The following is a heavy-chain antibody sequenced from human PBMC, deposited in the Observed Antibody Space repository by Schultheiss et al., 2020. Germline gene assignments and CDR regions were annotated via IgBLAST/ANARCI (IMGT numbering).Heavy chain of an antibody. J-gene: IGHJ4*02. CDR3: ARADTGGYYGVRY. D-gene: IGHD3-3*01. CDR1: GFTFSSYG. Sequence: GESLKISCAASGFTFSSYGMHWVRQAPGKGLEWVSAISGSGGSTYYADSVKGRFTISRDNSKNTLYLQMNSLRAEDMAVYYCARADTGGYYGVRYWGQGTLVTVSS. CDR2: ISGSGGST. V-gene: IGHV3-23*01.